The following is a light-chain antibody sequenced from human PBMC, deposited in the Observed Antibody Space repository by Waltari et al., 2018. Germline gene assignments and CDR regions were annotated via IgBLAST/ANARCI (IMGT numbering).Light chain of an antibody. J-gene: IGKJ3*01. CDR1: QGISSW. Sequence: DIQMTQSPSSVSASVGDRVTLTFRASQGISSWLAWYQQKPGKAPRLLIYAASNLQTGVPSRFSGSGSGTDFTLTISSLQPEDFATYFCQQSNSFRPVTFGPGTRVDIK. CDR2: AAS. V-gene: IGKV1-12*01. CDR3: QQSNSFRPVT.